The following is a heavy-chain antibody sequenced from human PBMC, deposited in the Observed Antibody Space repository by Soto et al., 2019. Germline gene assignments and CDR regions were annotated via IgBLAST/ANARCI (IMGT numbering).Heavy chain of an antibody. V-gene: IGHV3-30*18. CDR1: GFTFKSYG. J-gene: IGHJ4*02. CDR3: AQDGRSGSVTRPDH. CDR2: ISYDGSYQ. D-gene: IGHD1-26*01. Sequence: QAQLVESGGGEVQPGRSLRLSCAASGFTFKSYGMHWVRQAPGKGLEWVAVISYDGSYQYYSDSVKGRFTIYRDTYKNTMKLQMNRLRVEDSDMYYCAQDGRSGSVTRPDHWGRGTLVTVSS.